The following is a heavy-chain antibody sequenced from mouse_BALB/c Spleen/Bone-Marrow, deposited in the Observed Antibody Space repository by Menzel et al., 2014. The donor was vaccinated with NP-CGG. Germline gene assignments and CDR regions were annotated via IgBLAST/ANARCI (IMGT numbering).Heavy chain of an antibody. D-gene: IGHD1-2*01. Sequence: EVNLVESGGGLVQPGGSRKLSCAASGFTFSSFGMRWVRQAPEKGLEWVAYISSGSSTIYYADTVKGRFTISRDNPKNTLFLQMTSLRSEDTAMYYCARSLLRLSYAMDYWGQGTSVTVSS. V-gene: IGHV5-17*02. J-gene: IGHJ4*01. CDR3: ARSLLRLSYAMDY. CDR1: GFTFSSFG. CDR2: ISSGSSTI.